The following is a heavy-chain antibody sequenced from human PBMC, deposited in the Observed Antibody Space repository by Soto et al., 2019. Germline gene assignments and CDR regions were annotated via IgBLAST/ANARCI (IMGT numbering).Heavy chain of an antibody. CDR3: ARGFSSGWYGYFDY. J-gene: IGHJ4*02. V-gene: IGHV4-59*01. D-gene: IGHD6-19*01. Sequence: LALTCTVSGGSISSYYWSWIRQPPGKGLEWIGYIYYSGSTNYNPSLKSRVTISVDTSKNQFSLKLSSVTAADTAVYYCARGFSSGWYGYFDYWGQGTLVTVSS. CDR2: IYYSGST. CDR1: GGSISSYY.